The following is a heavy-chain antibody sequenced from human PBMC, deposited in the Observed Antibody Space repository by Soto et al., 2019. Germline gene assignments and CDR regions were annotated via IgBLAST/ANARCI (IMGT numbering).Heavy chain of an antibody. CDR1: GYTFTSYG. D-gene: IGHD2-2*02. J-gene: IGHJ6*02. V-gene: IGHV1-18*01. Sequence: EASVKVSCKASGYTFTSYGISWVRQAPGQGLEWMGWISAYNGNTNYAQKLQGRVTMTTDTSTSTAYMELSNLRSDDTAVYYCASSAQSVDIPTPYYYYGMDVWGQGTTVTVSS. CDR3: ASSAQSVDIPTPYYYYGMDV. CDR2: ISAYNGNT.